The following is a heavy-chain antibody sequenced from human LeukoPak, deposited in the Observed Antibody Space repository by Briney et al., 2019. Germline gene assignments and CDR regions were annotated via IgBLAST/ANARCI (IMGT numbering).Heavy chain of an antibody. CDR1: GGSISSDSYY. Sequence: SETLSLTCTVSGGSISSDSYYWSWIRQRPGLGLEWIGYVYYTGSTYYNPSLRSRISLSLDTSEKQISLRLTSVTATDSAVFYWARGLYDTSGYHFDYWGQGTLVTVSS. CDR2: VYYTGST. J-gene: IGHJ4*02. V-gene: IGHV4-31*03. D-gene: IGHD3-22*01. CDR3: ARGLYDTSGYHFDY.